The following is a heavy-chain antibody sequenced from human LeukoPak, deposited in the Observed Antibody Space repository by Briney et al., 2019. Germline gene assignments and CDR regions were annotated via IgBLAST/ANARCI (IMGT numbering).Heavy chain of an antibody. CDR1: GGSISSSNW. CDR2: IYHSRST. Sequence: SGTLTVTCAVSGGSISSSNWWSWVRQPPGKGLEWIGEIYHSRSTNYNTSLKSRVTISVDKSKKQFSLKLSSVTAADTAVYYCARRTYSIRTYYFDYWGQGTLVPVSS. V-gene: IGHV4-4*02. D-gene: IGHD2-21*01. J-gene: IGHJ4*02. CDR3: ARRTYSIRTYYFDY.